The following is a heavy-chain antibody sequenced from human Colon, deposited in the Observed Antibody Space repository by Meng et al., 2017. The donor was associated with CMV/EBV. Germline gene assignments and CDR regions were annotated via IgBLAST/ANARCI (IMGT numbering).Heavy chain of an antibody. Sequence: SETLSLTCTVSGGSFRGFYWTWIRQTPEKGLEWIGEVDHDGTVKGSASLDGRVIISADAASRRFSLNLTSVTAADSGVYFCARGSYYSGNYPRRQYFEYWGQGTQVTVSS. CDR1: GGSFRGFY. J-gene: IGHJ4*02. V-gene: IGHV4-34*01. CDR2: VDHDGTV. D-gene: IGHD3-22*01. CDR3: ARGSYYSGNYPRRQYFEY.